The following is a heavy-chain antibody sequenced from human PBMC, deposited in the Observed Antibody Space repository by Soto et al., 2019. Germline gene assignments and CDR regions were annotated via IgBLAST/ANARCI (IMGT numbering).Heavy chain of an antibody. CDR1: GGSISSGGYY. J-gene: IGHJ4*02. Sequence: QVQLQESGPGLVKPSQTLSLTCTVSGGSISSGGYYWSWIRQHPGKGLEWIGYIYYSWSTYYNPSLKSRVTLSVDTSKKQFSLKLSSVTAADTAVYYCARETSGYCSGGSCSTRGYWGQGTLVTVSS. V-gene: IGHV4-31*03. D-gene: IGHD2-15*01. CDR3: ARETSGYCSGGSCSTRGY. CDR2: IYYSWST.